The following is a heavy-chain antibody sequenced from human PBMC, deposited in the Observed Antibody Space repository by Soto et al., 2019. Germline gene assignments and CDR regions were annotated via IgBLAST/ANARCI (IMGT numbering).Heavy chain of an antibody. CDR3: ARDQGGDSSWSGTHYYYYGMDV. Sequence: GESLKISCKGSGYSFTSYWISWVRQMPGKGLEWMGRIDPSDSYTNYSPSFQGHVTISADKSISTAYLQMNSLRAEDTAVYYCARDQGGDSSWSGTHYYYYGMDVWGQGTTVTVSS. CDR1: GYSFTSYW. J-gene: IGHJ6*02. CDR2: IDPSDSYT. D-gene: IGHD6-13*01. V-gene: IGHV5-10-1*01.